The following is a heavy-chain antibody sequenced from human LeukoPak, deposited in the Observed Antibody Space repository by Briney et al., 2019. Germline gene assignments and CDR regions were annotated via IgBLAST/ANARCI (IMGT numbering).Heavy chain of an antibody. Sequence: GGSLRLSCAASGFTFNVYGIHWVRQAPGKGLEWVAVIWNDGSNKYYADSVKGRFTISRDNSKDTLYLQMNSLRVEDTAVYYCARAVGPFDYWGQGTLVTVSS. CDR3: ARAVGPFDY. CDR2: IWNDGSNK. CDR1: GFTFNVYG. J-gene: IGHJ4*02. D-gene: IGHD3-16*01. V-gene: IGHV3-33*01.